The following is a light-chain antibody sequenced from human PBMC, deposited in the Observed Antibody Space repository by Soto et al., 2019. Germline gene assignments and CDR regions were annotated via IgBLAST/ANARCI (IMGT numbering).Light chain of an antibody. CDR3: QQYDNLPLT. Sequence: DIQMTQTPSSLSASVGDRVTFTCQASKDINNCLNWYYQKPGKAPTLLIYDASNLETGVPSRFSGSGSVTHFTLTISSLQPEDTATYYCQQYDNLPLTFGPGTKVEIK. J-gene: IGKJ3*01. V-gene: IGKV1-33*01. CDR2: DAS. CDR1: KDINNC.